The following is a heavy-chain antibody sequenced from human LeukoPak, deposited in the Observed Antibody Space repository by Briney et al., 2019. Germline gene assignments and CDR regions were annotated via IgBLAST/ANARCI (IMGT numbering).Heavy chain of an antibody. V-gene: IGHV3-23*01. Sequence: GGSLRLSCAASGFTFSSYVMSWVRQAPGKGLEWVSSIGGSGHRYYADSVKGRFTISRDNSKNTLYLQMNSLRAEDTAVYYCGRSGSSSWFDAFDIWGQGTMVTVSS. CDR3: GRSGSSSWFDAFDI. CDR1: GFTFSSYV. D-gene: IGHD6-13*01. J-gene: IGHJ3*02. CDR2: IGGSGHR.